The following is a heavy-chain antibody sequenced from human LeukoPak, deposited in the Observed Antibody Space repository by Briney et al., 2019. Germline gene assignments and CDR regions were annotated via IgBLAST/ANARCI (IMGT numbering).Heavy chain of an antibody. CDR1: GYPFINYD. V-gene: IGHV1-8*01. D-gene: IGHD4-11*01. J-gene: IGHJ6*02. CDR3: ARVHDYNDRLFFYYGMDV. CDR2: MNPNSGNR. Sequence: GASVKVSCKASGYPFINYDTKWVRQATGQGLEWMGWMNPNSGNRGYAQKFQGRVSMTRDTSVSTAYMELSSLTPEDTAVYYCARVHDYNDRLFFYYGMDVWGQGTTVIVS.